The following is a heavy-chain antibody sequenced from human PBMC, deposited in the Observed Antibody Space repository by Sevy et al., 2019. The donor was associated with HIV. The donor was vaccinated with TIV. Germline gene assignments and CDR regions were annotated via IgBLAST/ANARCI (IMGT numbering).Heavy chain of an antibody. CDR2: IKQHGSKK. J-gene: IGHJ4*01. V-gene: IGHV3-7*01. Sequence: GGSLRLSCAASGFTFSDYWMSWVRQAPEKGLEWVAHIKQHGSKKYYVDSVKGRFIMSRDNAKNSLYLEMNSLRAEDTAVYYCARLKLHYDPYYFDLWGHGTLVTVSS. CDR3: ARLKLHYDPYYFDL. CDR1: GFTFSDYW. D-gene: IGHD3-16*01.